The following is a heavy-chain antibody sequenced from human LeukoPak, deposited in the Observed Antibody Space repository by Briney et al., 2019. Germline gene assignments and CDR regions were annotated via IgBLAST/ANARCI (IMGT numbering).Heavy chain of an antibody. V-gene: IGHV3-23*01. D-gene: IGHD5-18*01. CDR3: AKLDVARKQLWPRLVPAPFDY. Sequence: PGGSLRLSCAASGFTFSSYAMSWVRQAPGKGLEWVSAISGSGGSTYYADSVKGRFTISRDNSKNTLYLQMNNLRAEDTAVYYCAKLDVARKQLWPRLVPAPFDYWGQGTLVTVSS. J-gene: IGHJ4*02. CDR2: ISGSGGST. CDR1: GFTFSSYA.